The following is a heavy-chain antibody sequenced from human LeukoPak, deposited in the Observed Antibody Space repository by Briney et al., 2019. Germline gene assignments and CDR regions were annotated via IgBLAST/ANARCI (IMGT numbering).Heavy chain of an antibody. D-gene: IGHD3-10*01. J-gene: IGHJ3*02. CDR2: IYTSGRT. CDR3: ASVYKYGSDAFDM. Sequence: SETLSLTCTASGGSISSYYWSWIRQPAGKGLEWIGRIYTSGRTDYNPSLKSRLIMSVDTSKNQFYLKLSSVTAADTAVYYCASVYKYGSDAFDMWGQGAMVTVSS. V-gene: IGHV4-4*07. CDR1: GGSISSYY.